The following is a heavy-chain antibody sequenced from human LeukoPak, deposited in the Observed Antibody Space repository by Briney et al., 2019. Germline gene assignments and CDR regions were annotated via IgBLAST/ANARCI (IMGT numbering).Heavy chain of an antibody. CDR1: GYTFTSYG. V-gene: IGHV1-18*01. Sequence: ASVKVSCKASGYTFTSYGISWVRQAPGQGLEWMGWISAYNGNTNYAQKLQGRVTMTTDTSTSTAYMELRSLRSDDTAVYYCARVGSYCGGDCYSGPDAFDIWGQGTMVTVSS. CDR2: ISAYNGNT. D-gene: IGHD2-21*02. J-gene: IGHJ3*02. CDR3: ARVGSYCGGDCYSGPDAFDI.